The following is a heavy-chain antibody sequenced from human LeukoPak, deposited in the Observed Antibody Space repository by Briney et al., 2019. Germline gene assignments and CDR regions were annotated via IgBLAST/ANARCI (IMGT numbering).Heavy chain of an antibody. CDR2: INPSGGST. CDR3: ARDRPSIAARYDAFDI. V-gene: IGHV1-46*01. Sequence: ASVKVSCKASGYTFTGYYMHWVRQAPGQGLEWMGIINPSGGSTSYAQKFQGRVTMTRDMSTSTVYMELSSLRSEDTAVYYCARDRPSIAARYDAFDIWGQGTMVTVSS. CDR1: GYTFTGYY. D-gene: IGHD6-6*01. J-gene: IGHJ3*02.